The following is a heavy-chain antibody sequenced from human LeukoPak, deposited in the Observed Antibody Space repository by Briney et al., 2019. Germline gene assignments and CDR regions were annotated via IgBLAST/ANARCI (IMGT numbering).Heavy chain of an antibody. Sequence: ASVKVSCKTSGFTFTSYGISWMRQAPGQGLEWMGWISAYNGNTNYAQKVQGRVTMTTDTSTSTAYMELRSLRSDDTAVYYCARDREQWLAGNFDYWGQGTLVTVSS. CDR2: ISAYNGNT. V-gene: IGHV1-18*04. CDR1: GFTFTSYG. D-gene: IGHD6-19*01. CDR3: ARDREQWLAGNFDY. J-gene: IGHJ4*02.